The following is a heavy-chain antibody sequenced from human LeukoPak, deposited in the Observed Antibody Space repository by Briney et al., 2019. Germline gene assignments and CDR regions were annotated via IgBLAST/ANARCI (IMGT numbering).Heavy chain of an antibody. D-gene: IGHD6-19*01. CDR2: INPNSGGT. Sequence: ASVKVSRKASGYTLTAYYIYWVRQAPGQGLEWMGRINPNSGGTDYAQNFQGRVTMTRNTSISTAYMELSSLRSEDTAVYYCASNVAVAGAFDIWGQGTMVTVSS. V-gene: IGHV1-2*06. J-gene: IGHJ3*02. CDR1: GYTLTAYY. CDR3: ASNVAVAGAFDI.